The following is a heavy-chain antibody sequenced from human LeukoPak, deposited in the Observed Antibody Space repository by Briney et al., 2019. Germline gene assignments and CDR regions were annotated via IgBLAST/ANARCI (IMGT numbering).Heavy chain of an antibody. CDR2: IYYGGST. Sequence: SETLSLTCTVSGGSISSGDYYWSWIRQPPGKGLEWIGYIYYGGSTYYNPSLKSRVTISVDTSKNQFSLKLSSVTAADTAVYYCARVPPGNDAFDIWGQGTMVTVSS. CDR3: ARVPPGNDAFDI. J-gene: IGHJ3*02. D-gene: IGHD1-14*01. V-gene: IGHV4-30-4*01. CDR1: GGSISSGDYY.